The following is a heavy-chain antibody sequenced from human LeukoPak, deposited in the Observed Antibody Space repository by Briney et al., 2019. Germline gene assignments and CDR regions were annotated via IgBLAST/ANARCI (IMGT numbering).Heavy chain of an antibody. D-gene: IGHD3-10*01. V-gene: IGHV3-53*01. CDR2: IYSGGST. CDR1: EFTVSSNY. Sequence: GGSLRLSCAASEFTVSSNYMSWVRQAPGKGLEWISIIYSGGSTYYADSVKGRFTVSRDNSKNTLYLQMNSLRAEDTAVYYCARDPFGGSGSYYPWGQGTLVTVSS. CDR3: ARDPFGGSGSYYP. J-gene: IGHJ5*02.